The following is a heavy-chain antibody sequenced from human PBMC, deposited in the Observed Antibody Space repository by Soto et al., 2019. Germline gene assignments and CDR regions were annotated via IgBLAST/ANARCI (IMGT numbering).Heavy chain of an antibody. Sequence: SETLSLTCAVYGGSFSGYYWSWIRQPPGKGLEWIGEINHSGSTNYNPSIKSRVTISVDTSKNQFSLKLSSVTAADTAVYYCARGTGYYFDYWGQGTLVTVSS. CDR1: GGSFSGYY. D-gene: IGHD6-25*01. CDR3: ARGTGYYFDY. V-gene: IGHV4-34*01. CDR2: INHSGST. J-gene: IGHJ4*02.